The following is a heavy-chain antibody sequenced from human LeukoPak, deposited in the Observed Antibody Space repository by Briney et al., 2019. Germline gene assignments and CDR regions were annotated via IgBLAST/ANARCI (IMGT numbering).Heavy chain of an antibody. D-gene: IGHD6-6*01. CDR3: AKDRIAARPGWFDP. CDR2: ISGSGGST. J-gene: IGHJ5*02. Sequence: HPGGSLRLSCAASGFTFSSYAMSWVRQAPGKGLEWVSAISGSGGSTYYADSVKGRFTISRDNAKNTLYLQMNSLRAEDTAVYYCAKDRIAARPGWFDPWGQGTLVTVSS. CDR1: GFTFSSYA. V-gene: IGHV3-23*01.